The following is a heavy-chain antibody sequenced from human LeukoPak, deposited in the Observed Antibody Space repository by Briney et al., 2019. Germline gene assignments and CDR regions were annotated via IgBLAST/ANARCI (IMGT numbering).Heavy chain of an antibody. Sequence: SETLSLTCTVSGGSISSYYWSWIRQPPGKGLEWIGYIYTSGGTNYNPSLKSRVTISVDTSKNQFSLELTSVTAADTAVYYCAKSPRGYSESGLDYWGQGTLVTVSS. V-gene: IGHV4-4*09. D-gene: IGHD5-12*01. CDR2: IYTSGGT. CDR3: AKSPRGYSESGLDY. J-gene: IGHJ4*02. CDR1: GGSISSYY.